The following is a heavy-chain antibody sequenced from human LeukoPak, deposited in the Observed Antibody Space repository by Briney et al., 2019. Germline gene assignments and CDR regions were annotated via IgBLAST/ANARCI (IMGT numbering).Heavy chain of an antibody. D-gene: IGHD6-13*01. CDR1: GYTFTGYY. J-gene: IGHJ5*02. Sequence: RASVKVSCKASGYTFTGYYMHWVRQAPGQGLEWMGWINPNSGGTNYAQTFQGRVTMTRDTSISTAYMELSRLRSDDTAVYYCARGVMSSSWYVWSRGHPTDWFDPWGQGTLVTVSS. CDR2: INPNSGGT. V-gene: IGHV1-2*02. CDR3: ARGVMSSSWYVWSRGHPTDWFDP.